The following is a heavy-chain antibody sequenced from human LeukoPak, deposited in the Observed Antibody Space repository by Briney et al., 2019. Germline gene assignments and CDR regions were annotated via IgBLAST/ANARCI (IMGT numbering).Heavy chain of an antibody. J-gene: IGHJ4*02. CDR3: ARRPGPGGFDS. D-gene: IGHD2-8*02. CDR1: GGSITNYY. CDR2: IYYNGST. Sequence: SETLSLTCTISGGSITNYYWSWIRQSPGKGLEWIGYIYYNGSTNYSPSLKSRVTISVDTSKNQFSLKLSSVTAADTAVYYCARRPGPGGFDSWGQGTLVTVSS. V-gene: IGHV4-59*08.